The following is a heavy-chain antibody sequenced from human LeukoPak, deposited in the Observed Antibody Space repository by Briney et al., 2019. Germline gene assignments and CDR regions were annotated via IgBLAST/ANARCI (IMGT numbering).Heavy chain of an antibody. V-gene: IGHV3-11*01. Sequence: GGSLRLSCAASGFTFSDYYMSWIRQAPGKGLEWVSYISSSGSTIYYADSVKGRFTISRDNAKNSLYLQMNSLRAEDTAVYYCARDTEGIDSSGYYGGFDYWGQGTLVTVSS. D-gene: IGHD3-22*01. CDR3: ARDTEGIDSSGYYGGFDY. J-gene: IGHJ4*02. CDR2: ISSSGSTI. CDR1: GFTFSDYY.